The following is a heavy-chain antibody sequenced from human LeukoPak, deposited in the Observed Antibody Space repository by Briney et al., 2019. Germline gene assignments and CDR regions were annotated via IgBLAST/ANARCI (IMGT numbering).Heavy chain of an antibody. CDR1: GFTFSSYT. J-gene: IGHJ4*02. CDR3: ASTSGLYSTSLDS. V-gene: IGHV3-74*01. CDR2: INSDGSST. D-gene: IGHD6-13*01. Sequence: PGESLRLSCAASGFTFSSYTMNWVRQAPGKGLVWVSRINSDGSSTSYADSVKGRFTISRDNAKNTLYLQMNSLRAEGTAVYSCASTSGLYSTSLDSWGQGTLVTVSS.